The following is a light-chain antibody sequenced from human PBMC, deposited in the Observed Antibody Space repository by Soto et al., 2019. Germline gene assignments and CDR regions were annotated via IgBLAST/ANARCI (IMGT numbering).Light chain of an antibody. V-gene: IGKV3-15*01. Sequence: EIVMTQSPATLSVSPGERATLSCRASQSVSANLAWYQHKPGQAPRLLIYGASTRATGIPARFSGSGTGTDFTLTISSLQPDDFATYYCQQYNSYRTFGQGTKVDIK. J-gene: IGKJ1*01. CDR3: QQYNSYRT. CDR2: GAS. CDR1: QSVSAN.